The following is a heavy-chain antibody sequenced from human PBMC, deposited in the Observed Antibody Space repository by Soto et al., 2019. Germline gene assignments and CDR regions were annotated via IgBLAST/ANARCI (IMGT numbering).Heavy chain of an antibody. J-gene: IGHJ4*02. CDR1: GGSISSYY. V-gene: IGHV4-59*08. Sequence: PSETLSLTCTVSGGSISSYYWSWIRQPPGKGLEWIGYIYYSGSTNYNPSLKSRVTISVDTSKNQFSLKLSSVTAADTAVYYCAGRYGFFFDYGGQGALVTSP. CDR3: AGRYGFFFDY. D-gene: IGHD2-15*01. CDR2: IYYSGST.